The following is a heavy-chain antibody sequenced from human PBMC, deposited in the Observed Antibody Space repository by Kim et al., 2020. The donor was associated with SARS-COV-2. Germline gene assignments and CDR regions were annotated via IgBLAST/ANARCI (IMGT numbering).Heavy chain of an antibody. J-gene: IGHJ4*02. Sequence: GGSLRLSCAASGFTFSSYAMHWVRQAPGKGLEWVAVISYDGSNKYYTDSVKGRFTISRDNSKNTLYLQMNSLRAEDTAVYYCARDSRGAARLDYWGQGTLVTVSS. CDR2: ISYDGSNK. V-gene: IGHV3-30-3*01. D-gene: IGHD6-6*01. CDR3: ARDSRGAARLDY. CDR1: GFTFSSYA.